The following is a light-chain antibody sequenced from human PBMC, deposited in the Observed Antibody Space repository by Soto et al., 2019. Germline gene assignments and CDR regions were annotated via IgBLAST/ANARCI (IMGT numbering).Light chain of an antibody. Sequence: EIVLTQSPATLSLSPGERATLSCRASQSVSSYLAWYQQKPGQAPRLLIYDASNRATGIPARFSGSGSGTDFTLTINTLQPEDFATYYCQQSYSLYTFGQGTKLEIK. J-gene: IGKJ2*01. CDR1: QSVSSY. V-gene: IGKV3-11*01. CDR3: QQSYSLYT. CDR2: DAS.